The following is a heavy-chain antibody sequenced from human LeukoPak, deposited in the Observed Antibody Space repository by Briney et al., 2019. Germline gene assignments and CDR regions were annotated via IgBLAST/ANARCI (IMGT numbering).Heavy chain of an antibody. J-gene: IGHJ6*03. V-gene: IGHV3-11*04. CDR1: GFTFSDYY. D-gene: IGHD2-21*02. Sequence: KPGGSLRLSCAASGFTFSDYYMSWIRQAPGKGLEWVSYISSSGSTIYYADSVKGRFTISRDNAKNSLYLQMNSLRAEDTAVYYCARDRATAVAPYYMDVWGKGTTVTVSS. CDR2: ISSSGSTI. CDR3: ARDRATAVAPYYMDV.